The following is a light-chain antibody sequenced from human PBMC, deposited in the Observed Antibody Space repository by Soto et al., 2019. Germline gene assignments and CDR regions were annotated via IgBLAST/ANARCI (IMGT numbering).Light chain of an antibody. CDR3: QQYNNWPPKYT. CDR2: GAS. Sequence: EIVMTQSPATLSVSPGERATLSCRASQSVSSNLAWYQQKPGQAPRLLIYGASTRATAIPARFSGSGSGTEFTLTISSLQSEDFAVYYCQQYNNWPPKYTFGQGTKVEIK. CDR1: QSVSSN. V-gene: IGKV3-15*01. J-gene: IGKJ2*01.